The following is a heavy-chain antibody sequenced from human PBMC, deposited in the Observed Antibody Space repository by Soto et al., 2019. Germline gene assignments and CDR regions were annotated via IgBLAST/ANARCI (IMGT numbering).Heavy chain of an antibody. J-gene: IGHJ3*02. D-gene: IGHD5-12*01. V-gene: IGHV3-23*01. CDR3: AKDLLLYIVATIPDAFDI. Sequence: EVQLLESGGGLVQPGGSLRLSCAASGFTFSSYAMSWVRQAPGKGLEWVSAITGSGGSTYYADPVKGRFTISRDNSKNTLYLQMNSLRAEDTAVYYCAKDLLLYIVATIPDAFDIWGQGTMVTVSS. CDR2: ITGSGGST. CDR1: GFTFSSYA.